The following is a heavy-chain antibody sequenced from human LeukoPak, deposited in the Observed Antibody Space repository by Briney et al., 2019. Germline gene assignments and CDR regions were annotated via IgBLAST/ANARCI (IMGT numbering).Heavy chain of an antibody. CDR1: GGSISSGDYY. V-gene: IGHV4-30-4*01. D-gene: IGHD3-22*01. CDR3: ARNPSRYYYDSSGYYYPDFDY. Sequence: SETPSLTCTVSGGSISSGDYYWSWIRQPPGKGLEWIGYIYYSGSTYYNPSLKSRVTISVDTSKNQFSLKLSSVTAAGTAVYYCARNPSRYYYDSSGYYYPDFDYWGQGTLVTVSS. CDR2: IYYSGST. J-gene: IGHJ4*02.